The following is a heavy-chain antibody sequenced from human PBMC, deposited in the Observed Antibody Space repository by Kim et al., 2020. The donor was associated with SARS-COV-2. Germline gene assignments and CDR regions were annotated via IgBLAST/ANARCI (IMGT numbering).Heavy chain of an antibody. J-gene: IGHJ5*02. Sequence: GGSLRLSCAASGFTFSDYYMSWIRQAPGKGLEWVSYISSSGSTIYYADSVKGRFTISRDNAKNSLYLQRNSLRAEDTAVYYCAGDGSSWSYWFDPWGQGTLVTGSS. D-gene: IGHD6-13*01. CDR2: ISSSGSTI. CDR1: GFTFSDYY. CDR3: AGDGSSWSYWFDP. V-gene: IGHV3-11*04.